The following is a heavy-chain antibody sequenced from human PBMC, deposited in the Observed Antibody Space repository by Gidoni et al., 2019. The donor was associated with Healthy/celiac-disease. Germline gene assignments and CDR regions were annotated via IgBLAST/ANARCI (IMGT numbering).Heavy chain of an antibody. Sequence: QVQLVQSGAEVKKPGASVKVSCKASGYIFSSYGITWLRQAPGQGLEWMGWFSAYKINTNSAQKVQGRVTMTTDTSTSTAYMELRSLRFDDTAVYYCARGGGSGSQYYYYYYALDVWGQGTTVTVSS. CDR3: ARGGGSGSQYYYYYYALDV. D-gene: IGHD3-10*01. CDR1: GYIFSSYG. CDR2: FSAYKINT. J-gene: IGHJ6*02. V-gene: IGHV1-18*04.